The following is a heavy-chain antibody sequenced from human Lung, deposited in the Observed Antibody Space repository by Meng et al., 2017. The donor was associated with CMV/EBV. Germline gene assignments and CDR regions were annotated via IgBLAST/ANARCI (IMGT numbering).Heavy chain of an antibody. CDR3: ARQAPDNWFDP. Sequence: TCTVGRGPMSSGGYCSGGIRQHAEKGLEWMGHSYHDGTTHYNPSLRSRVSISVDKSKNQFSLKLNSVTAADTAVYYCARQAPDNWFDPWGQRALVTVSS. CDR1: RGPMSSGGYC. J-gene: IGHJ5*02. CDR2: SYHDGTT. V-gene: IGHV4-31*03.